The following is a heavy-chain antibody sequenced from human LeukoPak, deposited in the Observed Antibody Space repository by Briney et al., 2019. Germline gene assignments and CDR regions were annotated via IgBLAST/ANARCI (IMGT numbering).Heavy chain of an antibody. CDR2: ISSSSSHT. D-gene: IGHD3-16*02. J-gene: IGHJ5*02. CDR1: GFTFSDYY. V-gene: IGHV3-11*06. Sequence: GGSLRLSCAASGFTFSDYYMSWIRQAPGKGLEWVSYISSSSSHTNYADSVKGRFTISRYNAKNSLYLKMNSLRAEDTAVYYCARVGGLMITFGGVIVQNNWFDPWGQGNLVTVSS. CDR3: ARVGGLMITFGGVIVQNNWFDP.